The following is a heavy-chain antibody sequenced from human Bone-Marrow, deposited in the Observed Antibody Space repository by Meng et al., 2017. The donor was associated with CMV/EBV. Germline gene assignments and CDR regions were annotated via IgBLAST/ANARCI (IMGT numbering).Heavy chain of an antibody. D-gene: IGHD1-1*01. Sequence: GESLKISCAASGFTLATYAMHWVRQPPGKGLLGVSRIYTDGTITTYADSVKGRFTISRDNAKNALYLQMNSLRPEDTAVYYCTRDTNWSFDSWGQGTLVTVSS. CDR3: TRDTNWSFDS. CDR1: GFTLATYA. J-gene: IGHJ4*02. CDR2: IYTDGTIT. V-gene: IGHV3-74*01.